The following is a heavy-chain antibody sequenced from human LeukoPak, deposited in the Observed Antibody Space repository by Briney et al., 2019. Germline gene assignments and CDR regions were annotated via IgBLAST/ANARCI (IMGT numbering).Heavy chain of an antibody. CDR3: ARVYSPYSSGWHDPPVGYFDH. CDR1: GGSISSGGHY. Sequence: SETLSLTCTVSGGSISSGGHYWSWIRQHPGKGREWIGHIYYSGSTYYNPSLKSRVTISVDTSKNQFSLKLSSVTAADTAVYYCARVYSPYSSGWHDPPVGYFDHWGQGTLVTVSS. V-gene: IGHV4-31*03. CDR2: IYYSGST. J-gene: IGHJ4*02. D-gene: IGHD6-19*01.